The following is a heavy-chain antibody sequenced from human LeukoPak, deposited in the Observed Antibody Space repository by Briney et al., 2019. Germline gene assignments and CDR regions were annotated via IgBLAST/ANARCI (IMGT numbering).Heavy chain of an antibody. V-gene: IGHV4-34*01. D-gene: IGHD3-22*01. CDR3: ARARRYYDSSGYYKRPKYYFDY. J-gene: IGHJ4*02. Sequence: SETLSLTCAVYGGSFSGYYWSWIRQPPGKGLEWIGEINHSGSTNYNPSLKSRVTISVDTTKNQFSLKLSSVTAADTAVYYCARARRYYDSSGYYKRPKYYFDYWGQGTLVTVSS. CDR1: GGSFSGYY. CDR2: INHSGST.